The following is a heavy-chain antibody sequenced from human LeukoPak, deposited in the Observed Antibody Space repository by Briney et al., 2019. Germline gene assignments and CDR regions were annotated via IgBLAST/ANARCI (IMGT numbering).Heavy chain of an antibody. D-gene: IGHD2-15*01. CDR1: GFTFSSYS. CDR2: ISSSSDYI. CDR3: ARVGYCSGGSCFYYYYGMDV. Sequence: NPGGSLRLSCAASGFTFSSYSMNWVRQAPGKGLEWVSSISSSSDYIYYADSVKGRFTISRDNAKNSLYLQMNSLRAEDTAVYYCARVGYCSGGSCFYYYYGMDVWGQGTTVTVSS. V-gene: IGHV3-21*01. J-gene: IGHJ6*02.